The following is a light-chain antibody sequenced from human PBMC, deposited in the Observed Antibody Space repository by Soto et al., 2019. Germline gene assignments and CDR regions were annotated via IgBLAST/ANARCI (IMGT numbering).Light chain of an antibody. CDR1: QSVTSSY. CDR2: VAS. V-gene: IGKV3-20*01. Sequence: ETVLTQSPGTLSLSPGERASLSCRASQSVTSSYLAWYQQKPGQAPRLLIYVASNRATGIPDRFSGSGSGTDFTLTINRLEPEDFAVYYCQQYGSSPWTFGQGTKVEIK. J-gene: IGKJ1*01. CDR3: QQYGSSPWT.